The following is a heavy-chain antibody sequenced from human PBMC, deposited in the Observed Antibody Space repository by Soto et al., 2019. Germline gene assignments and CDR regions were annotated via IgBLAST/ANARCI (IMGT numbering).Heavy chain of an antibody. D-gene: IGHD5-18*01. CDR2: INHSGRT. CDR3: ARGHIATKLDY. CDR1: GGSFSGYH. V-gene: IGHV4-34*01. J-gene: IGHJ4*02. Sequence: QVQLQQWGAGLLKPSETLSLTCAVYGGSFSGYHWSWIRQPPGKGLEWIGEINHSGRTYYNPSLRSRVTISLDTSLSQFSLNLRSVTAADTAIYYGARGHIATKLDYWGQGTLVTVSS.